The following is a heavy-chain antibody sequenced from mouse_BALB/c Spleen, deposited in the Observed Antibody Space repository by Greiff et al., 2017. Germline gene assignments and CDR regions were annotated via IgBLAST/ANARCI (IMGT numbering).Heavy chain of an antibody. CDR2: INSNGGST. V-gene: IGHV5-6-3*01. Sequence: DVMLVESGGGLVQPGGSLKLSCAASGFTFSSYGMSWVRQTPDKRLELVATINSNGGSTYYPDSVKGRFTISRDNAKNTLYLQMSSLKSEDTAMYYCARGLYYDYDAFAYWGQGTLVTVSA. CDR1: GFTFSSYG. D-gene: IGHD2-4*01. J-gene: IGHJ3*01. CDR3: ARGLYYDYDAFAY.